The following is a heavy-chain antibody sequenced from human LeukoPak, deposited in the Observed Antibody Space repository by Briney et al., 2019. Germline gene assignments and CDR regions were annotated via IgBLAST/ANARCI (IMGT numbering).Heavy chain of an antibody. CDR3: AKGETVTTTSFDY. CDR1: GFSFSSYW. Sequence: GGSLRLSCAASGFSFSSYWMAWVRQAPGKGLEWVSSISSSSSYIYYADSVKGRFTISRDNSKNTLYLQVNSLRAEDTAVYYCAKGETVTTTSFDYWGQGTLVTVSS. V-gene: IGHV3-21*04. CDR2: ISSSSSYI. D-gene: IGHD4-17*01. J-gene: IGHJ4*02.